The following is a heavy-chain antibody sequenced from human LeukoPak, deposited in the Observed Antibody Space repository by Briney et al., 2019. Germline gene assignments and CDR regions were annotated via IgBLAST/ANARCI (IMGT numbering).Heavy chain of an antibody. CDR2: INPNSGGT. CDR1: GYTFTNYY. V-gene: IGHV1-2*02. J-gene: IGHJ4*02. CDR3: ALVGPIFGVVSAPLAY. Sequence: ASVKVSCKASGYTFTNYYIHWVRQAPGQGLEWMGWINPNSGGTNYAQKFQGRVTMTRDTSISTAYMELSRLRSDDTAVYYCALVGPIFGVVSAPLAYWGQGTLVTVSS. D-gene: IGHD3-3*01.